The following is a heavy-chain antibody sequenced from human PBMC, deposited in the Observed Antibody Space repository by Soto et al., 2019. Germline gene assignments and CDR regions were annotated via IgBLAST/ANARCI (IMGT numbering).Heavy chain of an antibody. Sequence: GGSLRLSCAASGFIFSGSAMHWVRQASGKGLEWVGRIRSRANSYATSYAASVKGRFTISRDDSKNTAYLQMNSLKAEDTAVYYCTRRDHDFLTGPISFDPWGQGTLVTVSS. J-gene: IGHJ5*02. D-gene: IGHD3-9*01. V-gene: IGHV3-73*01. CDR1: GFIFSGSA. CDR3: TRRDHDFLTGPISFDP. CDR2: IRSRANSYAT.